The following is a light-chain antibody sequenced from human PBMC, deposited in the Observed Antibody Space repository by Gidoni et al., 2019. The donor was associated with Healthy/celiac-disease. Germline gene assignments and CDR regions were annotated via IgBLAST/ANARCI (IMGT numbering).Light chain of an antibody. CDR3: QQYGSSPLT. Sequence: DIVLTQSPGTLSLSPGERATLSCRASQSVSSSYLAWYQQKPGQAPRLRIYGASSRATGIPDRFSGSGSGTDFTLTISRLETEDFAVYYCQQYGSSPLTFGQGTKVEIK. CDR2: GAS. V-gene: IGKV3-20*01. CDR1: QSVSSSY. J-gene: IGKJ1*01.